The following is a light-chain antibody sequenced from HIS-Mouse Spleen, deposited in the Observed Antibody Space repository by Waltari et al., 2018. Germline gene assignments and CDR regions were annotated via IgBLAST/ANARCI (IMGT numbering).Light chain of an antibody. Sequence: QLVLTQSPSASASLGASVKLTCTLSSGHSSYALACPPQQPEKGPRYLMKLNSDGSHSKGDGIPDRFSGSSSGAERYLTISSLQSEDEADYYCQTWGTGIQVFGGGTKLTVL. CDR2: LNSDGSH. CDR3: QTWGTGIQV. J-gene: IGLJ2*01. CDR1: SGHSSYA. V-gene: IGLV4-69*01.